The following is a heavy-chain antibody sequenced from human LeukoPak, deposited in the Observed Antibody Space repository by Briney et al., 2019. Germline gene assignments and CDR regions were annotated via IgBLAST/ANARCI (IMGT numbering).Heavy chain of an antibody. V-gene: IGHV3-53*01. CDR3: ARLYYYDSRGFDY. CDR1: GFTVSRNY. D-gene: IGHD3-22*01. Sequence: GGSLRLSCAASGFTVSRNYMSWVRQAPGKGLEWVSFIYSDGRTYYAHSVNGRFTISRDNSRNTLYLQMNSLRAEDTAVYYCARLYYYDSRGFDYWGQGTLVTVSS. J-gene: IGHJ4*02. CDR2: IYSDGRT.